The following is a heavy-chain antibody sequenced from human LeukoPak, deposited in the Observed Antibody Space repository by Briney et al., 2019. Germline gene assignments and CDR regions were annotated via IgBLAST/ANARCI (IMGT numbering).Heavy chain of an antibody. CDR3: ARVDVEMAPGGFHI. Sequence: GGSLRLSCAASGFTFSRDWMHWVRQAPGHGLVWVSRINSDGSITSHADSVKGRFTISRDNAKNTVYLQMNSLRAEDTAVYDCARVDVEMAPGGFHIWGQGTMVTVSS. D-gene: IGHD5-24*01. J-gene: IGHJ3*02. CDR2: INSDGSIT. V-gene: IGHV3-74*01. CDR1: GFTFSRDW.